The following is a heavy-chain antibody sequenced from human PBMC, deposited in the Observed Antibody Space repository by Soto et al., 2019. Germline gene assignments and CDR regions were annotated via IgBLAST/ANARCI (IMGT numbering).Heavy chain of an antibody. D-gene: IGHD6-19*01. V-gene: IGHV3-23*01. Sequence: GGSLRLSCAASGFTFSSCALNWVRQAPGKGLEWVSAISGSGGSTYYADSVKGRFTISRDNSKNTLYLKMNSLRAEDTAVYYCAKAPSDSSGWGPQYFQNWGQGTLVTVSS. CDR1: GFTFSSCA. CDR2: ISGSGGST. CDR3: AKAPSDSSGWGPQYFQN. J-gene: IGHJ1*01.